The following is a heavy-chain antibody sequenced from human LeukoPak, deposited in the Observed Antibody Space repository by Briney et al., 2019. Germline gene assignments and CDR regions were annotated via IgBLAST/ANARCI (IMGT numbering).Heavy chain of an antibody. J-gene: IGHJ4*02. Sequence: PSETLSLTCTVSGGSISNYYWSWIRQSAGKGLEWIGRIYTSGSTNYNPSLKSRVSMSVDTSKNQFSLRLRSVTAADTAVYYCARESGYYYDTSGYTFDYWGQGILASVSS. V-gene: IGHV4-4*07. CDR3: ARESGYYYDTSGYTFDY. CDR2: IYTSGST. D-gene: IGHD3-22*01. CDR1: GGSISNYY.